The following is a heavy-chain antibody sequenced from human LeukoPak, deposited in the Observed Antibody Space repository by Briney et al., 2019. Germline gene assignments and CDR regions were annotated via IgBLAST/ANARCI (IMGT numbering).Heavy chain of an antibody. CDR2: IYQSGST. Sequence: SETLSLTCAVSGGSISSSNWWSWVRQPPGKGLEWIGEIYQSGSTNYNPSLKSRVTISVDKSKNQFSLKLSSVTAADTAVYYCGGSGWYVGAFDIWGQGTMVTVSS. J-gene: IGHJ3*02. V-gene: IGHV4-4*02. CDR3: GGSGWYVGAFDI. CDR1: GGSISSSNW. D-gene: IGHD6-19*01.